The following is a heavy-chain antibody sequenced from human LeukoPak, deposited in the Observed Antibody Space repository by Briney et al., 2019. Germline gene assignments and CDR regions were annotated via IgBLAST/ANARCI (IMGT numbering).Heavy chain of an antibody. CDR1: GLTVSHEY. J-gene: IGHJ3*02. CDR2: IYSGGTT. CDR3: ARVGIQLGFGASKVTNDAFDT. V-gene: IGHV3-66*01. D-gene: IGHD5-18*01. Sequence: PGGALRLSCAASGLTVSHEYMSWVRQAPGKGLEWVSLIYSGGTTFYADSVKGRFTISRDSSKNILLLQMNSLRAEDTAVYYCARVGIQLGFGASKVTNDAFDTWGQGTMATISS.